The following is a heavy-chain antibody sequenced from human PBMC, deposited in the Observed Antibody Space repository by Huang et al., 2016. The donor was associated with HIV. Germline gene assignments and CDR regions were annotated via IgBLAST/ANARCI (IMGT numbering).Heavy chain of an antibody. CDR3: TSYDNDDYYAVL. CDR2: IRSKTNNYAT. J-gene: IGHJ4*02. CDR1: GFPLSGAA. V-gene: IGHV3-73*02. D-gene: IGHD3-9*01. Sequence: EVQLVESGGGKVQPGGSLTVSCAASGFPLSGAAVHWVGLGSGKGVEWLGRIRSKTNNYATTYAASVQGRFTFSTDESKNTAYLEMHRLQTEDTAMYYCTSYDNDDYYAVLWGQGTLVTVSS.